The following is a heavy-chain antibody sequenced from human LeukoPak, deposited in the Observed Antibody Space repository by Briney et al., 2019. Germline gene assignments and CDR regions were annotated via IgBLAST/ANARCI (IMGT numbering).Heavy chain of an antibody. CDR1: GYTFTGYY. Sequence: ASVKVSCKASGYTFTGYYMHWVRQAPGQGLEWMGWINPNSGGTNYAQKFQGRVTMTRDTPISTAYMELSRLRPDDTAVYYCARVPGQGRGCSSTSCVNDYWGQGTLVTVSS. D-gene: IGHD2-2*01. V-gene: IGHV1-2*02. J-gene: IGHJ4*02. CDR2: INPNSGGT. CDR3: ARVPGQGRGCSSTSCVNDY.